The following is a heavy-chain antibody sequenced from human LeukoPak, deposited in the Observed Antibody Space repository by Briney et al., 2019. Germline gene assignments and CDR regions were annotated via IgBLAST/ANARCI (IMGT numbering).Heavy chain of an antibody. Sequence: SVKVSCKASGGTFSSYALSWVRQAPGQGLEWMGGIIPIFGTANYAQKFQGRVTITADESTSTAYTELSSLRSEDTAVYYCARESGVTGYYTPDYWGQGTLVTVSS. V-gene: IGHV1-69*13. CDR3: ARESGVTGYYTPDY. D-gene: IGHD3/OR15-3a*01. CDR1: GGTFSSYA. CDR2: IIPIFGTA. J-gene: IGHJ4*02.